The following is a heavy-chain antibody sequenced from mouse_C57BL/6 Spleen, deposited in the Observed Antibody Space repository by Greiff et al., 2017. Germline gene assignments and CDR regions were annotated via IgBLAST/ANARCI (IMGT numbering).Heavy chain of an antibody. CDR2: IDPSDSYT. J-gene: IGHJ2*01. V-gene: IGHV1-59*01. CDR3: ARRADSPDYVDY. CDR1: GYTFTSYW. Sequence: QVQLQQPGAELVRPGTSVKLSCKASGYTFTSYWMHWVKQRPGQGLEWIGVIDPSDSYTNYNQKFKGKATLTVDTSSSTAYMQLSSLTSEDSAVYYCARRADSPDYVDYWGQGTTLTVSS. D-gene: IGHD3-2*01.